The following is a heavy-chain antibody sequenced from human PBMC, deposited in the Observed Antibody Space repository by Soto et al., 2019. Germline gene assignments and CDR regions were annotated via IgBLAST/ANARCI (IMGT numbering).Heavy chain of an antibody. CDR2: IYYSGST. CDR3: ARPRDGSYYEDY. D-gene: IGHD1-26*01. J-gene: IGHJ4*02. Sequence: QLQLQESGPGLVKPSETLSLTCTVSGGSISSSSYYWGWIRQPPGKGLEWIGSIYYSGSTYYNPSLKSRVTISVDTSKNQFSVKLSSVTAADTAVYYCARPRDGSYYEDYWGQGTLVTVSS. CDR1: GGSISSSSYY. V-gene: IGHV4-39*01.